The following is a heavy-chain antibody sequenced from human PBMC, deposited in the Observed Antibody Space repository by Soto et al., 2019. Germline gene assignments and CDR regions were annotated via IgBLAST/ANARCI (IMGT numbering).Heavy chain of an antibody. V-gene: IGHV4-39*01. CDR1: GGSISSSSYY. Sequence: SETLSLTCTVSGGSISSSSYYWGWIRQPPGKGLEWIGSIYYSGSTYYNPSLKSRVTISVDTSKNQFSLKLSSVTAADTAVYFCARLWSSSWLNHFGMDVWGQGTTVS. CDR3: ARLWSSSWLNHFGMDV. D-gene: IGHD6-13*01. J-gene: IGHJ6*02. CDR2: IYYSGST.